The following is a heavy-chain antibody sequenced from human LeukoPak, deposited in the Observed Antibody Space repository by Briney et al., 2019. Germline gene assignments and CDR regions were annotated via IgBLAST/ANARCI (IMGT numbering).Heavy chain of an antibody. V-gene: IGHV4-34*01. D-gene: IGHD4-17*01. Sequence: SETLSLTCAVSGVSINSYYWSWVRQTPGKGLEWIGEINHSGYTNDSPSLKSRVTLSIDTSRKQFSLNLRSVTVADTGIYYCTRMTTGHDYWGQGTLVTVSS. J-gene: IGHJ4*02. CDR1: GVSINSYY. CDR2: INHSGYT. CDR3: TRMTTGHDY.